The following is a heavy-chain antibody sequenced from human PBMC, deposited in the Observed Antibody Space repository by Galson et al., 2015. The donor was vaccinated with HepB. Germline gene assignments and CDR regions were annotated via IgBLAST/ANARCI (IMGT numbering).Heavy chain of an antibody. CDR3: ARQGKVIITGDAFDI. CDR2: IDPSDSYT. V-gene: IGHV5-10-1*01. CDR1: GYSFTSYW. J-gene: IGHJ3*02. Sequence: QSGAEVKKPGESLRISCKGSGYSFTSYWISWVRQMPGKGLEWMGRIDPSDSYTNYSPSFQGHVTISADKSISTAYLQWSSLKASDTAMYYCARQGKVIITGDAFDIWGQGTMVTVSS. D-gene: IGHD3-10*01.